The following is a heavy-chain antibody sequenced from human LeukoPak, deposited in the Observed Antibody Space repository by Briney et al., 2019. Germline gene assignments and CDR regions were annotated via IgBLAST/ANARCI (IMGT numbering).Heavy chain of an antibody. Sequence: KASETLSLTCTVSSGSFGSYYWSWIRQPPGKGLEWIGYIYYSGNTNYDPSLKSRVTISVDTPKNQFSLKLSSVTAADTAVYYCARRGSGKYFDYWGQGTLVTVPS. J-gene: IGHJ4*02. V-gene: IGHV4-59*08. D-gene: IGHD3-10*01. CDR1: SGSFGSYY. CDR2: IYYSGNT. CDR3: ARRGSGKYFDY.